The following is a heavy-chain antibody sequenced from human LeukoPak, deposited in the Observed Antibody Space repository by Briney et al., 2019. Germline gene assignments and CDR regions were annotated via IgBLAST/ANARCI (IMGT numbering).Heavy chain of an antibody. CDR3: ARVGPSSGPPLYYFDH. CDR2: INHSGST. J-gene: IGHJ4*02. V-gene: IGHV4-34*01. Sequence: SETLSLTCAVYGGSFSGYYWSWIRQPPGKGLEWIGEINHSGSTNYNPSLKSRVTISVDTSKNQFSLKLSSVTAADTAVYYCARVGPSSGPPLYYFDHWGQGTLVTVSS. CDR1: GGSFSGYY. D-gene: IGHD3-22*01.